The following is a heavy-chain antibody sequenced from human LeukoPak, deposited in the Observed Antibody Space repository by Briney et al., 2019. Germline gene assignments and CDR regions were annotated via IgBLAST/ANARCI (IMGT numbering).Heavy chain of an antibody. D-gene: IGHD3-3*01. CDR1: GFTVSDSY. V-gene: IGHV3-66*01. J-gene: IGHJ4*02. Sequence: GGSLRLSCAASGFTVSDSYMSWVRQAPGKGLEWVSVIYSGGSTYYADSVKGRFTISRDHSKNTLYLQMNSLKADDTAVYYCARAWSGTQYYFDYWGQGTLVTVS. CDR2: IYSGGST. CDR3: ARAWSGTQYYFDY.